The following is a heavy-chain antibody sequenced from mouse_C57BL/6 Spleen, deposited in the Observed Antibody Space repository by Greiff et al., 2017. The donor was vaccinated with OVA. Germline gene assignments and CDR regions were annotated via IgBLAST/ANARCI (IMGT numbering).Heavy chain of an antibody. V-gene: IGHV3-1*01. J-gene: IGHJ3*01. Sequence: VQLKESGPGMVKPSQSLSLTCTVTGYSITSGYDWHWIRHFPGNKLEWMGYISYSGSTNYNPSLKSRISITHDTSKNHFFLKLNSVTTEDTATYYCARGDYDRGFAYWGQGTLVTVSA. D-gene: IGHD2-4*01. CDR1: GYSITSGYD. CDR3: ARGDYDRGFAY. CDR2: ISYSGST.